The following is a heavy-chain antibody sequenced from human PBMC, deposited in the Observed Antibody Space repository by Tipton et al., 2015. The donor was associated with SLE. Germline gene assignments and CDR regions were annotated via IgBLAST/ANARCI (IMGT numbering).Heavy chain of an antibody. CDR1: GGSIRSRNW. D-gene: IGHD4-17*01. Sequence: TLSLTCAVYGGSIRSRNWWSWIRQPPGKGLEWIGEIDHSGSTNYNPSLESRVTISIDKSRNQFSLKLNSVTAADTAVYYCAKDYNYDYPDYNWGQGTLVIVSS. J-gene: IGHJ4*02. CDR3: AKDYNYDYPDYN. CDR2: IDHSGST. V-gene: IGHV4-4*02.